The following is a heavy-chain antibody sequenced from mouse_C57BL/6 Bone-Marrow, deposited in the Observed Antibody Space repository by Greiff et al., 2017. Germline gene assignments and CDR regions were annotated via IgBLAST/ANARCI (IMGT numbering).Heavy chain of an antibody. D-gene: IGHD2-1*01. CDR3: ASLLWSG. Sequence: EVQVVESGGGLVKPGGSLKLSCAASGFTFSSYAMSWVRQTPEKRLEWVATISDGGSYTYYPDNVKGRFTISRDNAKNNLYLQMSHLKSEDTAMYYCASLLWSGGGQGTLVTVSA. CDR1: GFTFSSYA. CDR2: ISDGGSYT. J-gene: IGHJ3*01. V-gene: IGHV5-4*01.